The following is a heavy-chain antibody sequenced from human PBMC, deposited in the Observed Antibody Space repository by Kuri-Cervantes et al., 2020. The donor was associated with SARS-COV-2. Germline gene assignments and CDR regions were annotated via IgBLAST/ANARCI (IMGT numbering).Heavy chain of an antibody. V-gene: IGHV3-11*04. D-gene: IGHD3-22*01. J-gene: IGHJ4*02. CDR2: IGPSGTTK. Sequence: GESLKISCAASGFIFSDYYMTWIRQAPGKGLEWVSNIGPSGTTKHYADSVKGRFTISRDNAKNSLYLQMNSLRAEDTAVYYCARVAWYYYDSSGYPPFDYWGQGTLVTVSS. CDR3: ARVAWYYYDSSGYPPFDY. CDR1: GFIFSDYY.